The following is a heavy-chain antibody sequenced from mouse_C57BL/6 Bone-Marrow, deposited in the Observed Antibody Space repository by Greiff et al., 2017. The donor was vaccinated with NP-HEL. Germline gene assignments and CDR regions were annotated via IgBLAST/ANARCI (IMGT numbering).Heavy chain of an antibody. CDR2: IDPSDSYT. Sequence: VQLQQPGAELVMPGASVKLSCKASGYTFTSYWMHWVKQRPGQGLEWIGEIDPSDSYTNYNQKFKGKSTLTVDKSSSTAYMQLSSLTSADSAVYYCASGGYWGYFDYWGQGTTLTVSS. J-gene: IGHJ2*01. V-gene: IGHV1-69*01. CDR1: GYTFTSYW. CDR3: ASGGYWGYFDY. D-gene: IGHD2-3*01.